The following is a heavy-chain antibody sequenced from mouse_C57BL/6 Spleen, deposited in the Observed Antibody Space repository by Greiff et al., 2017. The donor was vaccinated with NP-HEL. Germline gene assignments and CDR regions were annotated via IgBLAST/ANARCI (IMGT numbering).Heavy chain of an antibody. J-gene: IGHJ2*01. Sequence: VQLQQSGPGLVKPSQSLSLTCSVTGYSITSGYYWNWIRQFPGNKLEWMGYISYDGSNNYNPSLKNRISITRDTSKNQFFLKLNSVTTEDTATYDCAREGYSNYGPYFDYWGQGTTLTVSS. CDR3: AREGYSNYGPYFDY. V-gene: IGHV3-6*01. CDR1: GYSITSGYY. D-gene: IGHD2-5*01. CDR2: ISYDGSN.